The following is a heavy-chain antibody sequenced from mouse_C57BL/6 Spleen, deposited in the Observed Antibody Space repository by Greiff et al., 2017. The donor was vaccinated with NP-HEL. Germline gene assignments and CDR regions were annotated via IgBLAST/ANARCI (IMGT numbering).Heavy chain of an antibody. D-gene: IGHD2-5*01. CDR2: INPNNGGT. CDR1: GYTFTDYY. J-gene: IGHJ4*01. V-gene: IGHV1-26*01. Sequence: VQLQQSGPELVKPGASVKISCKASGYTFTDYYMNWVKQSHGKSLEWIGDINPNNGGTSYNQKFKGKATLTVDKSSSTAYMELRSLTSEDSAVYYCATSDSNGAMDYWGQGTSVTVSS. CDR3: ATSDSNGAMDY.